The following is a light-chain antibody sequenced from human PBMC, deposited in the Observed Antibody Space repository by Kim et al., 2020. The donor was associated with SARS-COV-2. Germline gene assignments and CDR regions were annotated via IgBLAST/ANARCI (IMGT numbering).Light chain of an antibody. CDR3: QKYGSSPRST. CDR1: QSVSSSY. J-gene: IGKJ4*01. Sequence: EILLTQSPGILSLSPGERATLSCRASQSVSSSYLAWYQQKPGQAPRLLMYGASSRATGIPDRFSGSGSGTDFTLTISRLEPEDFAVYYCQKYGSSPRSTFGGGTKVDIK. V-gene: IGKV3-20*01. CDR2: GAS.